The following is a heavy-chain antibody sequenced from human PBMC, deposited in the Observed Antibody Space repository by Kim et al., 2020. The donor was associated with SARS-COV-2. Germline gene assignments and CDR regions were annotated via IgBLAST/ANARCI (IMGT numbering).Heavy chain of an antibody. J-gene: IGHJ4*02. V-gene: IGHV3-23*01. D-gene: IGHD6-13*01. CDR3: AKAGYSSSWFYYFDY. Sequence: DAVKGRLTISRDNSKNTLDLQMNSLRAEDTAVYYCAKAGYSSSWFYYFDYWGQGTLVTVSS.